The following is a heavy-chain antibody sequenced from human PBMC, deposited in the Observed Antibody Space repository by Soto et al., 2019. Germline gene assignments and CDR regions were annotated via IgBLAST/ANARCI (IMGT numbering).Heavy chain of an antibody. D-gene: IGHD5-12*01. CDR2: IWNDGSNK. CDR1: GFSFSNYG. Sequence: QVQLVESGGGVVQSGRSLTLSCAASGFSFSNYGMHWVRQAPGKGLEWVALIWNDGSNKYYVDSVQGRFIISRYNSENTLNLQRKSLRVEDTPAYHSAKDQHLRYDYYGLSYAFDIWGQGRMVAVS. J-gene: IGHJ3*02. V-gene: IGHV3-33*06. CDR3: AKDQHLRYDYYGLSYAFDI.